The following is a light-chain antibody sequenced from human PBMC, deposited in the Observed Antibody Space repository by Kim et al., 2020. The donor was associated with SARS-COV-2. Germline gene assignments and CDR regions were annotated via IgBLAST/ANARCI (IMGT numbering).Light chain of an antibody. Sequence: DIQMTQSPSSLSASVGDRVTITCRTSQSISSHLNWYHQKPGRAPKLLISAASTLQGGVPSRFSGSGSETDFTLTISSLQPEDFATYFCQQSYITPFTCGPGTKVDIK. CDR1: QSISSH. CDR3: QQSYITPFT. V-gene: IGKV1-39*01. J-gene: IGKJ3*01. CDR2: AAS.